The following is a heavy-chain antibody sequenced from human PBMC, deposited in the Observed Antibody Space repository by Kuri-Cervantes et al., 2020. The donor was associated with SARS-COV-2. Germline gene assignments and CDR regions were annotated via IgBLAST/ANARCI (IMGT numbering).Heavy chain of an antibody. V-gene: IGHV3-74*03. CDR3: ARGGGYTGPNSYWFDP. D-gene: IGHD2-2*02. J-gene: IGHJ5*02. Sequence: GESLKISCAASGFTFSSHWMYWVRQVPGKGLVWVSRSNSDGTFTTYADSVEGRFTISRDNAKNTLYLQMNSLRAEDTALYYCARGGGYTGPNSYWFDPWGQGTLVTVSS. CDR2: SNSDGTFT. CDR1: GFTFSSHW.